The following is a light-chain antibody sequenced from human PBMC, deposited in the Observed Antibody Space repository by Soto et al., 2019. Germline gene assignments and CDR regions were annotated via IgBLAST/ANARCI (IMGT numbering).Light chain of an antibody. Sequence: QSALTQPASVSGSPGQSITISCTGTSSDVGGYNYVSWYQQRPGKVPRLMIYDASNRPSGVSNRFSGSKSGNTASLTISGLQAEDEADYYCTSNTSSDTYVFGTGTKVPS. CDR1: SSDVGGYNY. CDR2: DAS. J-gene: IGLJ1*01. V-gene: IGLV2-14*01. CDR3: TSNTSSDTYV.